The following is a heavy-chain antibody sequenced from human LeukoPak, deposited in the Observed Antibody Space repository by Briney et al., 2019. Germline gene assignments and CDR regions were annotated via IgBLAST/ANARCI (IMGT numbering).Heavy chain of an antibody. Sequence: GGSLRLSCAASGLTFSSHCMHWVRQAPGKGLEWVSSISSSSYIYYADSVKGRLTISRDNAKNSLYLQMNSLRAEDTAVYYCARDRCSGGSCYGGDYWGQGTLVTVSS. CDR2: ISSSSYI. J-gene: IGHJ4*02. CDR3: ARDRCSGGSCYGGDY. CDR1: GLTFSSHC. V-gene: IGHV3-21*01. D-gene: IGHD2-15*01.